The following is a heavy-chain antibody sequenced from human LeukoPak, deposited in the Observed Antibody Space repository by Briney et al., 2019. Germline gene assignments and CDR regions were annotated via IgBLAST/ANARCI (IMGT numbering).Heavy chain of an antibody. Sequence: PSETLSLTCTVSGGSISSYYWSWIRQPPGKGLEWIGYIYYSGSTNYNPSLKSRVTISVDTSKNQFPLKLSSVTAADTAVYYCARDSSSWSGHWFDPWGQGTLVTVSS. CDR3: ARDSSSWSGHWFDP. CDR1: GGSISSYY. D-gene: IGHD6-13*01. V-gene: IGHV4-59*01. J-gene: IGHJ5*02. CDR2: IYYSGST.